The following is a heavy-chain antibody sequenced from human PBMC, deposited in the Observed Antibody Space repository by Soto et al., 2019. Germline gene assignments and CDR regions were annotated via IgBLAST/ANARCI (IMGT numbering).Heavy chain of an antibody. CDR2: ISYDGSNK. Sequence: VGSLRLSCAATGFPFLSYAMHWVRQAPGKGLEGVAVISYDGSNKYYADSVKGRFTTSRDNSKKTMYLQTNRLRAEDKHVYYCPRDYRHTLLWLGELPPSGMDVWGQGNTVTVSS. D-gene: IGHD3-10*01. V-gene: IGHV3-30-3*01. CDR3: PRDYRHTLLWLGELPPSGMDV. J-gene: IGHJ6*02. CDR1: GFPFLSYA.